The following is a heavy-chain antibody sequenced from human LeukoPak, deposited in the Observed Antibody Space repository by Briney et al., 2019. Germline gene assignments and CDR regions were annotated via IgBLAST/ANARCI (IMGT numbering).Heavy chain of an antibody. D-gene: IGHD2/OR15-2a*01. CDR2: INPSGGST. J-gene: IGHJ6*03. Sequence: ASVKVSCKASGGTFSSYAISWVRQAPGQGLEWMGIINPSGGSTSYAQKFQGRVTMTRDMSTSTVYMELSSLRSEDTAVYYCARAGNPYYYMDVWGKGTTVTVSS. CDR1: GGTFSSYA. CDR3: ARAGNPYYYMDV. V-gene: IGHV1-46*01.